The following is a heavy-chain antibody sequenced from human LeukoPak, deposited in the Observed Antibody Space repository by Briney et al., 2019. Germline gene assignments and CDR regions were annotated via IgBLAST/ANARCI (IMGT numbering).Heavy chain of an antibody. Sequence: GGSLRLSCAASGFTFSNHAMSWVRQAPGKGLEWVSYISSSSSNIYYADSVKGRFTISRDNTKNSLYLQMNSLRAEDTAVYYCASVCSGGSCYSAYWGQRTLVTISS. CDR2: ISSSSSNI. V-gene: IGHV3-48*04. CDR1: GFTFSNHA. J-gene: IGHJ4*02. CDR3: ASVCSGGSCYSAY. D-gene: IGHD2-15*01.